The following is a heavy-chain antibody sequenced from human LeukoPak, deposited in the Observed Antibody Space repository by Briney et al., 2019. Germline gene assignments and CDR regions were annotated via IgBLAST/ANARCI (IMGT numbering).Heavy chain of an antibody. CDR2: ISYDGSNK. CDR1: GFTFSSYS. D-gene: IGHD1-26*01. CDR3: AKDWEGAYYYYGMDV. V-gene: IGHV3-30*18. Sequence: GGSLRLSCAASGFTFSSYSMNWVRQAPGKGLEWVAVISYDGSNKYYADSVKGRFTISRDNSKNTLYLQMNSLRAEDTAVYYCAKDWEGAYYYYGMDVWGQGTTVTVSS. J-gene: IGHJ6*02.